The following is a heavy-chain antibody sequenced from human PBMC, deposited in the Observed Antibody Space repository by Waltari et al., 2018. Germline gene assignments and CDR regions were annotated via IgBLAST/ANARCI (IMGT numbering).Heavy chain of an antibody. CDR3: ARSTSCCSVDY. Sequence: QVQLQESGPGLVKPSETLYLTCPVSGGPISSHYWSWIRQPPGKGLEWIGYIYYSGSTNYNPSLKSRVTISVDTSKNQFSLKLSSVTAADTAVYYCARSTSCCSVDYWGQGTLVTVSS. CDR2: IYYSGST. V-gene: IGHV4-59*11. J-gene: IGHJ4*02. CDR1: GGPISSHY. D-gene: IGHD2-2*01.